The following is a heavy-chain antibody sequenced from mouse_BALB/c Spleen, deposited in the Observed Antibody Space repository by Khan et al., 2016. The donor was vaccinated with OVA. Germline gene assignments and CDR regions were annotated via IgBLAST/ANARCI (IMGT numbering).Heavy chain of an antibody. CDR1: GYSITSDYA. Sequence: EVQLQESGPGLVKPSQSLSLTCTVTGYSITSDYAWNWIRQFPGNKLEWMGYISYSGNTKYNPSLKSRISIPRDTSKNQFFLQLKSVTTEDTATDYCARIYGGDFDYWGQGTTLTVSS. J-gene: IGHJ2*01. CDR3: ARIYGGDFDY. CDR2: ISYSGNT. D-gene: IGHD1-1*01. V-gene: IGHV3-2*02.